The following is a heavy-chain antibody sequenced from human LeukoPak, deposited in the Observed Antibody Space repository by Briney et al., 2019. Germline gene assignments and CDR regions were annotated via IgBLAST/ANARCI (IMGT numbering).Heavy chain of an antibody. CDR1: GYTSTNYG. Sequence: ASVKVSCKASGYTSTNYGITGVRQAPGQGLEWMGWINPNSGGTNSAQKFQGRVTMTRDTSVSTAYMELSRLRSDDTAVYYCARDHCTSSGCYEYYYYGMDVWGQGTTVTVSS. V-gene: IGHV1-2*02. D-gene: IGHD2-2*01. CDR2: INPNSGGT. J-gene: IGHJ6*02. CDR3: ARDHCTSSGCYEYYYYGMDV.